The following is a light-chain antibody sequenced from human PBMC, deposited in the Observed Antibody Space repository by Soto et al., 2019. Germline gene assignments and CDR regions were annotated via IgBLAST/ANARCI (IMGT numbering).Light chain of an antibody. V-gene: IGLV2-14*01. J-gene: IGLJ2*01. CDR3: NSYTSSTTLV. Sequence: QSALTQPASVSGSPGQSITISCTGTSSDVGGYNYVSWYQQHPGKAPKLLNYEVSNRPSGVSNRFTASKSGNTASLTISGLQAEDEADYYCNSYTSSTTLVFGGGTKLTVL. CDR1: SSDVGGYNY. CDR2: EVS.